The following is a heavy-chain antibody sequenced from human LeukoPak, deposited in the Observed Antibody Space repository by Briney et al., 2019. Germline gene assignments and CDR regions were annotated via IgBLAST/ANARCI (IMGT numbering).Heavy chain of an antibody. J-gene: IGHJ3*02. CDR2: ISAYNGNT. CDR1: GYTFTSYG. Sequence: ASVKVSCKASGYTFTSYGISWVRQAPGQGLEWMGWISAYNGNTNYAQKLQGRVTMTTDTSTSTAYMELRSLRSDDTAVYYCARVIELLWFGELGFDAFDIWGQGTMVTVSS. CDR3: ARVIELLWFGELGFDAFDI. D-gene: IGHD3-10*01. V-gene: IGHV1-18*01.